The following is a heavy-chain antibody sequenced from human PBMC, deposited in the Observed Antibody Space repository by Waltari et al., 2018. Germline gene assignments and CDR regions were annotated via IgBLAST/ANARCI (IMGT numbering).Heavy chain of an antibody. D-gene: IGHD2-15*01. Sequence: QVQLQQWGAGLLKPSETLSLTCAVYGGSFSGYYWSWIRQPPGKGREWIGEINHSGSTNYNPSLKSRVTISVDTSKNQFSLKLSSVTAADTAVYYCARSCSGGSCYGWFDPWGQGTLVTVSS. V-gene: IGHV4-34*01. CDR1: GGSFSGYY. CDR3: ARSCSGGSCYGWFDP. CDR2: INHSGST. J-gene: IGHJ5*02.